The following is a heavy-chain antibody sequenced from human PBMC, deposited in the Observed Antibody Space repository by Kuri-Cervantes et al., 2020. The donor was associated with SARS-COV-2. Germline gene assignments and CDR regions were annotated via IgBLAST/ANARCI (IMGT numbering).Heavy chain of an antibody. CDR3: ARHSYDSSGYYRGRARTYGMDV. D-gene: IGHD3-22*01. V-gene: IGHV5-51*01. CDR1: GYSFTSYW. Sequence: GESLKISCKGSGYSFTSYWIGWVRQMPGKGLEWMGIIYPGDSDTRYSPSFQGQVTISADKPISTAYLQWSSLKAPDTAMYYCARHSYDSSGYYRGRARTYGMDVWGQGTTVTVSS. J-gene: IGHJ6*02. CDR2: IYPGDSDT.